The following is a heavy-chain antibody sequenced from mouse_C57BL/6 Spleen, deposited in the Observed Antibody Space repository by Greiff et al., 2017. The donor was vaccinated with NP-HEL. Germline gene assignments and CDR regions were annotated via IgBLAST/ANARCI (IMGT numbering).Heavy chain of an antibody. J-gene: IGHJ4*01. Sequence: EVQLQQSGPELVKPGASVKISCKASGYTFTDYYMNWVKQSHGKSLEWIGDINPNNGGTSYNQKFKGKATLTVDKSSSTAYMELRSLTSEDSAVYYCARLYYSTLYYYAMDYWGQGTSVTVSS. D-gene: IGHD2-5*01. CDR1: GYTFTDYY. V-gene: IGHV1-26*01. CDR2: INPNNGGT. CDR3: ARLYYSTLYYYAMDY.